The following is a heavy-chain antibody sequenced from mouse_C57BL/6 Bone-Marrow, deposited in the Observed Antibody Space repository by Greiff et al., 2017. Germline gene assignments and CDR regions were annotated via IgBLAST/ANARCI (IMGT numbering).Heavy chain of an antibody. D-gene: IGHD2-5*01. CDR2: IYRGSGST. J-gene: IGHJ1*03. CDR3: ARPYYSNYWYFDF. V-gene: IGHV1-55*01. CDR1: GYTFTSYG. Sequence: QVQLQQPGAELVKPGASVKMSCKASGYTFTSYGITWVKQRPGQGLEWIGDIYRGSGSTNYKEKFKGKATLTVDTSSSTAYMQLSSLTSEDSAVYYCARPYYSNYWYFDFWGTGTTVTVSS.